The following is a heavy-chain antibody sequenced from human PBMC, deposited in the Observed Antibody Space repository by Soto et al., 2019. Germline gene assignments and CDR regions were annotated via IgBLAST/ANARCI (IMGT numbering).Heavy chain of an antibody. CDR1: GYTFTDYA. Sequence: GASVKVSCKPSGYTFTDYAMHWVRQAPGQRLEWMAWINGGNGNTKYSQKFQGRVTITRDTSASTAYMELSSLRSEDTAMYYCAREYSSSTPLLDYWGQGTLVTVYS. D-gene: IGHD6-13*01. CDR2: INGGNGNT. J-gene: IGHJ4*02. V-gene: IGHV1-3*01. CDR3: AREYSSSTPLLDY.